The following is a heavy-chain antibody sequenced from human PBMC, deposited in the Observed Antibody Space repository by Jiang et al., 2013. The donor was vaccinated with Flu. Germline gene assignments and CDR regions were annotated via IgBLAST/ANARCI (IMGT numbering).Heavy chain of an antibody. CDR3: ARDRYTGYGDDALDI. D-gene: IGHD4-17*01. V-gene: IGHV1-18*01. Sequence: SWVRQAPGQGLEWMGWISAYNGKTLYAQKFQGGVTLTTDTSASTAYMDLRSLRSDDTAMYYCARDRYTGYGDDALDIWGQGTMVIVSS. CDR2: ISAYNGKT. J-gene: IGHJ3*02.